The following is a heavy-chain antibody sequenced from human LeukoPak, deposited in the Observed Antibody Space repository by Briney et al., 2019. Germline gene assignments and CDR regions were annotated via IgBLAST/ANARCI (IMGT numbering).Heavy chain of an antibody. CDR2: ISSSGST. D-gene: IGHD2-2*01. CDR1: GDSISSGDYY. Sequence: PSETLSLTCTVSGDSISSGDYYWSWIRQPAGKGLEWIGRISSSGSTNYNPSLKSRVTISVDTSKNQFSLKLSSVTAADTAVYYCARWGTYASTSNWFDPWGQGTLVTVSS. V-gene: IGHV4-61*02. CDR3: ARWGTYASTSNWFDP. J-gene: IGHJ5*02.